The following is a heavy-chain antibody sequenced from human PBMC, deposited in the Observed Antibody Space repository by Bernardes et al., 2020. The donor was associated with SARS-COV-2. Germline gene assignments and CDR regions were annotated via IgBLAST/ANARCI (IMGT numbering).Heavy chain of an antibody. CDR1: GYTFTSYG. CDR3: ARDFLYYDKAGGIYRYAGDNDS. D-gene: IGHD3-16*02. V-gene: IGHV1-18*01. CDR2: ISPYNGNT. Sequence: ASVKVSCKASGYTFTSYGLSWVRQAPGQGLEWMGWISPYNGNTNYAQKVQDRVTMTADTSTNTVYMELRSLRSDDTAIYYCARDFLYYDKAGGIYRYAGDNDSWGQGTLVTDSS. J-gene: IGHJ4*02.